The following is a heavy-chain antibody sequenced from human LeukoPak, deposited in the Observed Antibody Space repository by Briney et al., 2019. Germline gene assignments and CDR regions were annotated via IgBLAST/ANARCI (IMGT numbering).Heavy chain of an antibody. J-gene: IGHJ4*02. CDR1: GYTFTSYY. CDR2: IKPSDGST. CDR3: ARRWCSSTSCQFDY. V-gene: IGHV1-46*01. Sequence: ASVKVSCKAPGYTFTSYYMHWVRQAPGQGLEWMGIIKPSDGSTSYAQNFQGRVTMTRDTSTSTVYMELSSLRSDDTAVYYCARRWCSSTSCQFDYWGQGTLVTVSS. D-gene: IGHD2-2*01.